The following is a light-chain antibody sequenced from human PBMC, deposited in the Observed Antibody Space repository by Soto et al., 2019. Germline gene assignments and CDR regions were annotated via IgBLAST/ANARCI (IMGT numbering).Light chain of an antibody. Sequence: QSVLTQPASVSGSPGQSITISFTVTISDVVVYKYVSFYQQHPVKAAKLMVYDVGNVPSVFCNRFAVCKAGNACSLTIAGXQAEDEDDYDCRSYTSSSPYVFGTGTKVTVL. CDR3: RSYTSSSPYV. CDR1: ISDVVVYKY. V-gene: IGLV2-14*01. J-gene: IGLJ1*01. CDR2: DVG.